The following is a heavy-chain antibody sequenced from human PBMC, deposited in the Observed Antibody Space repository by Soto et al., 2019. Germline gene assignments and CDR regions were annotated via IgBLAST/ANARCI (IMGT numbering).Heavy chain of an antibody. V-gene: IGHV4-59*11. CDR2: IYYSGST. J-gene: IGHJ4*02. D-gene: IGHD2-8*02. Sequence: PSETLSLTCTISGDSIGTHYWSWIRQPPGKGLEWIGYIYYSGSTNYNPSLQSRVTISVDTSKNQFSLKLSSVTAADTAVYYCAKDRLEVLGIYNFDYWGQGTLVTVSS. CDR1: GDSIGTHY. CDR3: AKDRLEVLGIYNFDY.